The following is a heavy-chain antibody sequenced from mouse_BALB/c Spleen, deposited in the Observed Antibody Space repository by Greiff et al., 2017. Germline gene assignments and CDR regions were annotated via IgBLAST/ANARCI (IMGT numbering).Heavy chain of an antibody. CDR1: GYTFTSYW. Sequence: VQLQQSGAELVRPGASVKLSCKASGYTFTSYWINWVKQRPGQGLEWIGNIYPSDSYTNYNQKFKDKATLTVDKSSSTAYMQLSSPTSEDSAVYYCTRTGSWGQGTLVTVSA. V-gene: IGHV1-69*02. CDR2: IYPSDSYT. J-gene: IGHJ3*01. CDR3: TRTGS. D-gene: IGHD1-2*01.